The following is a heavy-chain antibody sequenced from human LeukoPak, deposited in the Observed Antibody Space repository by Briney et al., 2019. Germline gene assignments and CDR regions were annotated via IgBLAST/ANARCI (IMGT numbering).Heavy chain of an antibody. CDR2: ISGSGGST. CDR1: GFTFSSYA. Sequence: GGSLRLSCAASGFTFSSYAMSWVRQAPGKGLEWVSAISGSGGSTYYADSVKGRFTSSRDNPKNTLYLQINSLRAEDTAVYYCAKDMQTWPRFPDYWGQGTLVTVSS. J-gene: IGHJ4*02. V-gene: IGHV3-23*01. CDR3: AKDMQTWPRFPDY. D-gene: IGHD5-12*01.